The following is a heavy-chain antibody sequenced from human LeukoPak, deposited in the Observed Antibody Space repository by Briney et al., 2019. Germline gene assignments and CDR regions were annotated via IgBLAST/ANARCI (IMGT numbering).Heavy chain of an antibody. CDR2: IYFSGST. V-gene: IGHV4-59*01. CDR1: GGSIRSYY. Sequence: SETLSLTCTVSGGSIRSYYWSWIRQPPGKGLEWIGYIYFSGSTSYNPSLKSRVTISVGRSKNQFSLKLSSVAAADTAVYYCARSYDTNFDYWGQGTLDTVSS. CDR3: ARSYDTNFDY. J-gene: IGHJ4*02. D-gene: IGHD3-3*01.